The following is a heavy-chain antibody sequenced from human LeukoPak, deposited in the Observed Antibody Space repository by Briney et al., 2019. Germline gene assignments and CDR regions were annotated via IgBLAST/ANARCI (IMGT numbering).Heavy chain of an antibody. CDR2: INHSGST. Sequence: SETLSLTCAVYGGSFSGYYWSWIRQPPGKELEWIGEINHSGSTNYNPSLKSRVTISVDTSKNQFSLKLSSVTAADTAVYYCARGPYSGRPRGYYMDVWGKGTTVTVSS. CDR1: GGSFSGYY. V-gene: IGHV4-34*01. J-gene: IGHJ6*03. D-gene: IGHD1-26*01. CDR3: ARGPYSGRPRGYYMDV.